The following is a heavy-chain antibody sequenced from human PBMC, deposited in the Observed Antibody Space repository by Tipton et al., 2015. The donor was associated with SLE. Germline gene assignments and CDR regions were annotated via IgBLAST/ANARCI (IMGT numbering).Heavy chain of an antibody. D-gene: IGHD3-10*01. CDR1: GSSVSSFC. V-gene: IGHV4-59*08. Sequence: SLTCTVSGSSVSSFCWNRIRQSPGKGLEWIACVCNSVSTNYDPSLKSRGTISVDTSKNHFSLELTSVTAADTAVYYCARQRLRLLSPLDAWGQGTTVTVS. CDR2: VCNSVST. CDR3: ARQRLRLLSPLDA. J-gene: IGHJ6*02.